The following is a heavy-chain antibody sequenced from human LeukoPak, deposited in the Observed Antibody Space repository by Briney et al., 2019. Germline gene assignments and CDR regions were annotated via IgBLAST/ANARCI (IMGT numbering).Heavy chain of an antibody. CDR2: LSYDGRHK. CDR1: GFTFSSFG. V-gene: IGHV3-30*03. J-gene: IGHJ4*02. CDR3: VRVQWFGELLWGGFDY. D-gene: IGHD3-10*01. Sequence: GGSLRLSCAASGFTFSSFGMHWVRQAPGKGLEWVSVLSYDGRHKHYADSVKGRFTISRDNSKNTLYLQMDSLRPEDTALYYCVRVQWFGELLWGGFDYWGQGTQVTVLS.